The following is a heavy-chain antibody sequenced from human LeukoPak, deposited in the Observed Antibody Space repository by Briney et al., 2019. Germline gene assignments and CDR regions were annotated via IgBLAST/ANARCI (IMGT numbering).Heavy chain of an antibody. J-gene: IGHJ4*02. Sequence: GGSLRLSCAASGFTFSSYGMHWVRQAPGKGLEWVAVISYDGSNKYYADSVKGRFTISRDNSKNTLYLQMNSLRAEDTAVYYCAKEGDDSSGYYYVTLGYWGQGTLVTVSS. CDR1: GFTFSSYG. V-gene: IGHV3-30*18. D-gene: IGHD3-22*01. CDR3: AKEGDDSSGYYYVTLGY. CDR2: ISYDGSNK.